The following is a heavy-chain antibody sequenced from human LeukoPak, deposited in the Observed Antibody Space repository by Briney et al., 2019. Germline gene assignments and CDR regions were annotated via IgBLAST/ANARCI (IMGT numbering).Heavy chain of an antibody. J-gene: IGHJ5*02. CDR2: INHSGST. CDR3: ARRRGSSTRNWFDP. D-gene: IGHD2-2*01. CDR1: GGSISTSNYY. V-gene: IGHV4-39*07. Sequence: SETLSLTCTVSGGSISTSNYYWSWIRQPPGKGLEWIGEINHSGSTNYNLSLKSRVTISVDTSKNQFSLKLSSVTAADTAVYYCARRRGSSTRNWFDPWGQGTLVTVSS.